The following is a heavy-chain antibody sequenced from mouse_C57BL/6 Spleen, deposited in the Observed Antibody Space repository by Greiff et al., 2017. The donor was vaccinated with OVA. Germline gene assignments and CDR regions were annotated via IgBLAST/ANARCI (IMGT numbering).Heavy chain of an antibody. CDR2: ILPGSGST. D-gene: IGHD1-1*01. CDR1: GYTFTGYW. J-gene: IGHJ4*01. CDR3: ATSTVVARDAMDY. Sequence: VQGVESGAELMKPGASVKLSCKATGYTFTGYWIEWVKQRPGHGLEWIGEILPGSGSTNYNEKFQGKATFTADTSSNTAYMQLSSLTTEDSAIYYCATSTVVARDAMDYWGQGTSVTVSS. V-gene: IGHV1-9*01.